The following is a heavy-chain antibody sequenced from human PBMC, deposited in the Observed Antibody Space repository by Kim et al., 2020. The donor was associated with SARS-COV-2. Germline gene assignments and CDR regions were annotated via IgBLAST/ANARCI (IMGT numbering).Heavy chain of an antibody. Sequence: GGSLRLSCAASGFIFTDYGMHWVRQAPGQGLEWVAVVSHDGSHKYYADSLMGRFAISRDNSKNTMFLQMNSLRPEDTAVYYCAKQGSVASWDLDYWGQGTLVTVSS. CDR3: AKQGSVASWDLDY. J-gene: IGHJ4*02. CDR1: GFIFTDYG. V-gene: IGHV3-30*18. D-gene: IGHD1-26*01. CDR2: VSHDGSHK.